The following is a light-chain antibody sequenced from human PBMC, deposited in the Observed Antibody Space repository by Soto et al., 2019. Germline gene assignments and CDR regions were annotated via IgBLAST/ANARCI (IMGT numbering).Light chain of an antibody. CDR3: SSYTSSSTGV. CDR2: DVS. V-gene: IGLV2-14*01. CDR1: SSDVGGYNY. J-gene: IGLJ3*02. Sequence: QSALTQPASVSGSPGQSITISCTGTSSDVGGYNYVSWYQQHPGKAPKLMIYDVSNRPSGVSNRFSGSKSGNTASLTISGLQAEDAAHYYCSSYTSSSTGVFGGGTTLTVL.